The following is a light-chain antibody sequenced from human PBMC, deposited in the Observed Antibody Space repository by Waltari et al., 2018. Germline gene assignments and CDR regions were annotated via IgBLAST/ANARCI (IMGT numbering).Light chain of an antibody. J-gene: IGKJ1*01. Sequence: ETVLTQSPGTLSLSPGERASLSCRASQSVTGSDITWYQQRPAQAPRLFIYGASNRATSFPDRFTCSRCGTEFTLTISILERDDLAVDYCHQYGDSRWTFGQGTKVEIK. CDR2: GAS. V-gene: IGKV3-20*01. CDR1: QSVTGSD. CDR3: HQYGDSRWT.